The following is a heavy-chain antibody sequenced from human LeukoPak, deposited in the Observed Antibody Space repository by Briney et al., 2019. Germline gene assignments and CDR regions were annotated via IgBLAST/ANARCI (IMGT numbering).Heavy chain of an antibody. CDR2: MYYSGNT. J-gene: IGHJ4*02. D-gene: IGHD2-2*01. CDR3: ARQNLGYCSSTSCYSY. Sequence: SETLSLTCSVSGGSISSSGYYWGWIRQPPGKGLEWIGSMYYSGNTYYNPSLKSRVTISVDTSKNQCSLKLSSVTAADTAVYYCARQNLGYCSSTSCYSYWGQGTLVTVSS. CDR1: GGSISSSGYY. V-gene: IGHV4-39*01.